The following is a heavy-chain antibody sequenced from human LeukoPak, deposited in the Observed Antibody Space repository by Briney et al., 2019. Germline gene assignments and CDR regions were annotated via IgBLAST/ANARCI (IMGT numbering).Heavy chain of an antibody. CDR3: ARGDIMITFGGVIVAYDY. CDR2: IYYSGST. V-gene: IGHV4-30-4*07. J-gene: IGHJ4*02. CDR1: GGSISSGGYS. D-gene: IGHD3-16*02. Sequence: PSQTLSLTCAVSGGSISSGGYSWSWIRQPPGKGLEWIGYIYYSGSTNYNPSLKSRVTISVDTSKNQFSLKLSSVTAADTAVYYCARGDIMITFGGVIVAYDYWGQGTLVTVSS.